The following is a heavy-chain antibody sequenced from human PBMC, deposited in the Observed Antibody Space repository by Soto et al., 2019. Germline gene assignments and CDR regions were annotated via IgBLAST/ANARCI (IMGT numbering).Heavy chain of an antibody. CDR1: GFTFSSYD. J-gene: IGHJ6*02. Sequence: GGSLRLSCAASGFTFSSYDMYWVRQATGKGLEWVSAIGTAGDTYYPGSVKGRFTISRENAKNSLYLQMNSLRAGDTAVYYCANLIAAAGILSYYYGMDVWGQGTTVTVSS. CDR2: IGTAGDT. V-gene: IGHV3-13*01. CDR3: ANLIAAAGILSYYYGMDV. D-gene: IGHD6-13*01.